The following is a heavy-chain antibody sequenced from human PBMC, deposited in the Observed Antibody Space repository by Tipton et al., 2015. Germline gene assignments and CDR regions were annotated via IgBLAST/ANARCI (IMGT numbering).Heavy chain of an antibody. CDR1: GFTYRLYA. D-gene: IGHD5-18*01. J-gene: IGHJ4*02. CDR2: ITDGDAT. CDR3: ARGPQYSKYFDS. Sequence: SLRLSCAASGFTYRLYAMSWVRQAPGKGLEWVSGITDGDATYYAASVKGRFTISRDNSKNALYLQIHSLRAEDTAVYYCARGPQYSKYFDSWGQGTLVTVSS. V-gene: IGHV3-23*01.